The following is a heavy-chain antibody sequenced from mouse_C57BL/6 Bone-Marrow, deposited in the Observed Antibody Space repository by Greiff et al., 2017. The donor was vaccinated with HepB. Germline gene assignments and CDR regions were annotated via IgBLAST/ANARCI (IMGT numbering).Heavy chain of an antibody. V-gene: IGHV3-6*01. CDR2: ISYDGSN. CDR3: ARHDGYWGYFDV. D-gene: IGHD2-3*01. Sequence: EVQLVESGPGLVKPSQSLSLTCSVTGYSITSGYYWNWIRQFPGNKLEWMGYISYDGSNNYNPSLKNRISITRDTSKNQFFLKLNSVTTEDTATYYCARHDGYWGYFDVWGTGTTVTVSS. J-gene: IGHJ1*03. CDR1: GYSITSGYY.